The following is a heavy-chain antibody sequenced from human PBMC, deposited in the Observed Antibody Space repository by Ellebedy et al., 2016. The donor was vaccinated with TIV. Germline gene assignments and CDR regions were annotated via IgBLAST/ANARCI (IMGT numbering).Heavy chain of an antibody. CDR1: GYTFTSYG. V-gene: IGHV1-18*01. Sequence: ASVKVSCXASGYTFTSYGISWVRQAPGQGLEWMGWISAYNGNTNYAQKLQGRVTMTTDTSTSTAYMELRSLRSDDTAVYYCARLGYSGYDSSSGVDYWGQGTLVTVSS. CDR3: ARLGYSGYDSSSGVDY. CDR2: ISAYNGNT. D-gene: IGHD5-12*01. J-gene: IGHJ4*02.